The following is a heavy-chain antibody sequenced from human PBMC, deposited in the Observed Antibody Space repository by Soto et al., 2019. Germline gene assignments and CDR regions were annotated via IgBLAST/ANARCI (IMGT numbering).Heavy chain of an antibody. Sequence: SETLSLTCAVYGGSFSGYYWSWIRQPPGKGLEWIGEINHSGGTNYNPSLKSRVTISVDTSKNQFSLKLSSVTAADTAVYYCARGYNVVVPAANYYYYGMDVWGQGTTVTVS. CDR1: GGSFSGYY. V-gene: IGHV4-34*01. D-gene: IGHD2-2*01. J-gene: IGHJ6*02. CDR2: INHSGGT. CDR3: ARGYNVVVPAANYYYYGMDV.